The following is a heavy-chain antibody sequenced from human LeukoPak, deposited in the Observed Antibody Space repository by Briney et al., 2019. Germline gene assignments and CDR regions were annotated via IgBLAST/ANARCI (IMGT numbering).Heavy chain of an antibody. CDR1: GFTVSSNY. D-gene: IGHD2-2*02. J-gene: IGHJ3*02. CDR2: IKQDGSEK. CDR3: AREAYCSSTSCYKDAFDI. V-gene: IGHV3-7*01. Sequence: GGSLRLSCAASGFTVSSNYMSWVRQAPGKGLEWVANIKQDGSEKYYVDSVKGRFTISRDNAKNSLYLQMNSLRAEDTAVYYCAREAYCSSTSCYKDAFDIWGQGTMVTVSS.